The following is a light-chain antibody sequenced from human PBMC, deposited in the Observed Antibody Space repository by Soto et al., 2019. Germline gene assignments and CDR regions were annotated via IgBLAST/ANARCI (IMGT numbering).Light chain of an antibody. J-gene: IGLJ1*01. CDR3: GSYTTSSTLV. CDR1: SSDVGGYNY. CDR2: DVS. V-gene: IGLV2-14*03. Sequence: QSVLAQPASVSGCPGQSITISCTGTSSDVGGYNYVSWYQQHPVKAPKLLIYDVSDRPSGVSIRFSGSKSGNTASLTISGLQAEDEADYYCGSYTTSSTLVFGTGTKVTVL.